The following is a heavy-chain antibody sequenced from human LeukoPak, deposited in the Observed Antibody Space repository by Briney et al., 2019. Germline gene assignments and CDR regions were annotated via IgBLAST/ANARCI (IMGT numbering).Heavy chain of an antibody. CDR2: ISGNSGSI. CDR3: AKGYCSSTRCAFDI. Sequence: PGGSLRLSCAVSGVTFDDYAMHWVRHAPGKGLEWVSGISGNSGSIVYADSVKGRFTISRDNAKNSLYLQMNSLRAEDMALYYCAKGYCSSTRCAFDIWGQGTMVTVSS. D-gene: IGHD2-2*01. CDR1: GVTFDDYA. J-gene: IGHJ3*02. V-gene: IGHV3-9*03.